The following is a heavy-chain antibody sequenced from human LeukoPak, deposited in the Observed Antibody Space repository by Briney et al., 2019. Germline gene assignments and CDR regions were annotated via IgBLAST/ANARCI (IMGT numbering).Heavy chain of an antibody. Sequence: GASVKVSCKASGYTFTGYYMHWVRQAPGQGLEWMGWINPNSGGTNYAQKFQGRVTMTRDTSISTAYMELSRLRSDDTAVYYCARVPCSGGSCYYDYWGQGTLVTVSS. J-gene: IGHJ4*02. CDR1: GYTFTGYY. CDR3: ARVPCSGGSCYYDY. CDR2: INPNSGGT. D-gene: IGHD2-15*01. V-gene: IGHV1-2*02.